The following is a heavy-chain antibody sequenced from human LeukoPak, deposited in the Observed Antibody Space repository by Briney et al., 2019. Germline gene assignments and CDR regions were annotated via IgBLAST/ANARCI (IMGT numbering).Heavy chain of an antibody. D-gene: IGHD3-10*01. CDR1: GGSIANNY. Sequence: SETLSLTCSVSGGSIANNYWSWIRQPPGKGLEWIGYIYTSGGTNYNPSLKSRLTISADTSKNHVSLKLTSVSAADTAVYYCALQYYYASGEAFDPWGRGILVTVSS. CDR2: IYTSGGT. V-gene: IGHV4-4*09. CDR3: ALQYYYASGEAFDP. J-gene: IGHJ5*02.